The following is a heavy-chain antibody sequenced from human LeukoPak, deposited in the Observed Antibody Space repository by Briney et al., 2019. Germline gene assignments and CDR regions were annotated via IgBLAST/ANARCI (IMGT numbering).Heavy chain of an antibody. Sequence: GGSLRLSCAASGFSFSSYSMNWVRQAPGKGLEWVSSISDSSNYIYYADSVKGRFTISRDNAKNSLYLQMDSLRAEDTAVYYCARDHSSGWYGRGGTQHWGQGTLVTVSS. CDR3: ARDHSSGWYGRGGTQH. CDR1: GFSFSSYS. D-gene: IGHD6-19*01. CDR2: ISDSSNYI. V-gene: IGHV3-21*01. J-gene: IGHJ1*01.